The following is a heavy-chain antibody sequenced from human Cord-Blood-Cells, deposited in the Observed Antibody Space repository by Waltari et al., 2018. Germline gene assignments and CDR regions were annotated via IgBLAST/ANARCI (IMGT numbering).Heavy chain of an antibody. D-gene: IGHD3-22*01. V-gene: IGHV4-34*01. Sequence: QVQLQQWGAGLLKPSETLSLTCAAYGGSFSGYYWTWIRLPPGKERGWIGEINHSGSTNYNPSLKRRVTISVDTSKNQFSLKLSSVTAADTAVYYCARVVVVVITTLEYYYYGMDVWGQGTTVTVSS. J-gene: IGHJ6*02. CDR1: GGSFSGYY. CDR2: INHSGST. CDR3: ARVVVVVITTLEYYYYGMDV.